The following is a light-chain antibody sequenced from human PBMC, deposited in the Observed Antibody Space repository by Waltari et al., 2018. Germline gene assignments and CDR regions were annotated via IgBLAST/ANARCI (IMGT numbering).Light chain of an antibody. CDR2: DAS. CDR3: QQYYDLPLT. Sequence: DIQMTQSPSSLSASVGDIVSITCQASQDIRNFLNWFQLKPGKSPKVLIYDASNLETGVPSRFSGRKSGTEFTLTISGLQLEDFATYFCQQYYDLPLTFGGGTKVEI. CDR1: QDIRNF. V-gene: IGKV1-33*01. J-gene: IGKJ4*01.